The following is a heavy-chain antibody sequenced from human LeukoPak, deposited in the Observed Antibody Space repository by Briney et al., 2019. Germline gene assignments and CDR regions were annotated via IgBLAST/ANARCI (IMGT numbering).Heavy chain of an antibody. V-gene: IGHV4-39*01. J-gene: IGHJ6*02. D-gene: IGHD6-19*01. CDR2: IYYSGST. Sequence: SETLSLTCTVSGGSISSGSYYWGWIRQPPGKGLEWIGSIYYSGSTYYNPSLKSRVTISVDTAKNQFSLKLNSVTAADTALYYCARLGRVAAAGAYDYHSLDVWGQGITVTVSS. CDR3: ARLGRVAAAGAYDYHSLDV. CDR1: GGSISSGSYY.